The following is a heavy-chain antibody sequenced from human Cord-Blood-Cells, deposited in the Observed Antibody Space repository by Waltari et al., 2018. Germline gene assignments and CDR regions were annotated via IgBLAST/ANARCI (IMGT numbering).Heavy chain of an antibody. V-gene: IGHV4-34*01. D-gene: IGHD6-13*01. CDR3: ARGELIAAAYYFDY. Sequence: QVQLQQWGAGLLKPSDTLSLTCAVYGGSFSGYYWIWIRQPPGKGLEWIGEINQSGSTNYNPSLKSRVTISVDTSKNQFSLKLSSVTAADTAVYYCARGELIAAAYYFDYWGQGTLVTVSS. CDR2: INQSGST. J-gene: IGHJ4*02. CDR1: GGSFSGYY.